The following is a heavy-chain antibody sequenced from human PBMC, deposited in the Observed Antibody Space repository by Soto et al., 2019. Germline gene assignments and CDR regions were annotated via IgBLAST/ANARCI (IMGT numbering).Heavy chain of an antibody. CDR2: IYYSGST. CDR1: GGSISSDY. Sequence: SETLSLTCTVSGGSISSDYWSWIRQPPGKGLEWIGYIYYSGSTNYNPSLKSRVTISVDTSKNQFSLKLSSVTAADTAVYYCARVRDGYNYYDYWGQGTLVTVSS. J-gene: IGHJ4*02. D-gene: IGHD5-12*01. V-gene: IGHV4-59*01. CDR3: ARVRDGYNYYDY.